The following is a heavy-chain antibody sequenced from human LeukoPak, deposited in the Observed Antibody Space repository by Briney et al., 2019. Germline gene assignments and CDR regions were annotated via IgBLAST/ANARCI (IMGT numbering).Heavy chain of an antibody. CDR1: GFTFSSYG. CDR2: IRYDGSNK. Sequence: GGSLRLSCAASGFTFSSYGMHWVRQAPGKGLEWVAFIRYDGSNKYYADSVKGRFTISRDNSKNTLYLQMNSLRAEDTAVYYCAKLGYCSSTSCYEVGYWGQGTLVTVFS. CDR3: AKLGYCSSTSCYEVGY. D-gene: IGHD2-2*01. V-gene: IGHV3-30*02. J-gene: IGHJ4*02.